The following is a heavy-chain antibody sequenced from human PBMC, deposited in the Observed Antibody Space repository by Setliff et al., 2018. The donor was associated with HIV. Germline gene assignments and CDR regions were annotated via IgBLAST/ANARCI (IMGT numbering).Heavy chain of an antibody. Sequence: PSETLSLTCTVSGGSISSGGYYWSWIRQHPGKGLEWIGSIYYSGNTYYNPSLKSRVTMSIDTSTQQFFLNVTSVTAADTAVYYCAGFSYNFWVYRFDHWGQGALVTVSS. CDR2: IYYSGNT. CDR3: AGFSYNFWVYRFDH. J-gene: IGHJ4*02. D-gene: IGHD3-3*01. V-gene: IGHV4-31*03. CDR1: GGSISSGGYY.